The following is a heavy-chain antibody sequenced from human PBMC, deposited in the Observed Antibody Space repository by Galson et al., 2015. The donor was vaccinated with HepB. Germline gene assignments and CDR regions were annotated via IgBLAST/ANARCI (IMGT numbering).Heavy chain of an antibody. CDR1: GYRFTNYW. CDR2: MSPVNSES. Sequence: QSGAEVKKPGESLKISCKGSGYRFTNYWIGWVRQMPGKGLEWMGVMSPVNSESRYSPSFQGHVIVSADKSISTAYLQWSSLKASDTAMYYCARVSTSGPYFDYWGQGTQVTVSS. CDR3: ARVSTSGPYFDY. V-gene: IGHV5-51*01. D-gene: IGHD5/OR15-5a*01. J-gene: IGHJ4*02.